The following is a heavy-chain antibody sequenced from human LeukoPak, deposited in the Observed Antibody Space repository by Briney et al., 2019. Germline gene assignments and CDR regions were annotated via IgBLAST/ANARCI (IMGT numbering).Heavy chain of an antibody. D-gene: IGHD2-2*01. J-gene: IGHJ4*02. V-gene: IGHV3-21*01. Sequence: GVSLRLSCAASGFTFSSYSMNWVRQAPGKGLEWVSSISSSSSYIYYADSVKGRFTISRDNAKNSLYLQMNSLRAEDTAVYYCARELIVVEPAANGTGEYWGQGTLVTVSS. CDR1: GFTFSSYS. CDR2: ISSSSSYI. CDR3: ARELIVVEPAANGTGEY.